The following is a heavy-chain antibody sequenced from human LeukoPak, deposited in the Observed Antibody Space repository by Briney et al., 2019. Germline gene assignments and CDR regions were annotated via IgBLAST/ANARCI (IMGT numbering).Heavy chain of an antibody. CDR3: ARDKRTGYQWLRSSVAGTSDYYYGMDV. Sequence: PSETLSLTCTVSGGSISNYYWNWIRQPPGKGLEWIGYIYYSGSTNYNPSLKSRVSISVDTSKNQFSLKLTSVTAADTAVYYCARDKRTGYQWLRSSVAGTSDYYYGMDVWGQGTTVTVSS. D-gene: IGHD6-19*01. J-gene: IGHJ6*02. CDR1: GGSISNYY. CDR2: IYYSGST. V-gene: IGHV4-59*12.